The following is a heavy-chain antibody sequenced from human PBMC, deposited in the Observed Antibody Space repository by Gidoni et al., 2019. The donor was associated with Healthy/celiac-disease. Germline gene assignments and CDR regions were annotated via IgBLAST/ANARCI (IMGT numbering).Heavy chain of an antibody. V-gene: IGHV3-21*01. Sequence: EVQLVESGGGLVKPGGSLRLSCAASGFTFSSYRLNWVRQPPGKGLEWVSSISSSSSYIYYADSVKGRFTISRDNAKNSLYLQMNSLRAEDTAVYYCARDLVVVVAATPSVYYYYGMDVWGQGTTVTVSS. CDR2: ISSSSSYI. CDR3: ARDLVVVVAATPSVYYYYGMDV. J-gene: IGHJ6*02. D-gene: IGHD2-15*01. CDR1: GFTFSSYR.